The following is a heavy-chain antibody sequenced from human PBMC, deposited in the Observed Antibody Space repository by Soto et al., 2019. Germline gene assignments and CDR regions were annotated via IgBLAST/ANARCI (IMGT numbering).Heavy chain of an antibody. Sequence: QVQLVQSGAEVKKPESSVKVSCKAPGGTFSTYAISWVRQAPGQGLEWMGGIIPMFGTANYAQRFQDRVTITADESTNTVYMELSSLRSEDTAVYFRASGIQLWLRRINNGYSGWVQGTRVTVSS. J-gene: IGHJ4*02. CDR2: IIPMFGTA. D-gene: IGHD5-18*01. CDR1: GGTFSTYA. V-gene: IGHV1-69*12. CDR3: ASGIQLWLRRINNGYSG.